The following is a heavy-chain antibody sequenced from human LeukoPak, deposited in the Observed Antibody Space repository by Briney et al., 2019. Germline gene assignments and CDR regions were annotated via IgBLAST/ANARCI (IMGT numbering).Heavy chain of an antibody. J-gene: IGHJ4*02. V-gene: IGHV1-2*06. CDR3: ARDRLAGAGSGG. D-gene: IGHD6-13*01. CDR2: INPNSGGA. CDR1: GYTFTGYY. Sequence: ASVKVSCTASGYTFTGYYIHWVRQAPGQGLEWMGRINPNSGGANYAQKFQGTVTMTGDTSINTAYMELSRLKSDDTAVYYCARDRLAGAGSGGWGQGTLVTVSS.